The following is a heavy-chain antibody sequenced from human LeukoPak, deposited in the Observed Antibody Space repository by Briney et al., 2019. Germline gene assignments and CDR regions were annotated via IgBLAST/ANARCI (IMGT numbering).Heavy chain of an antibody. CDR1: GLTISSYA. Sequence: GRSLRLSCAASGLTISSYAMHWVRQAPGKGLEWVAFISYDGRNKYYADSVKGRFTISRDNSKNTLYLQMNSLRAEDTAVYYCARVVGEQDYGDYIVDYWGQGTLVTVSS. V-gene: IGHV3-30*01. CDR3: ARVVGEQDYGDYIVDY. CDR2: ISYDGRNK. J-gene: IGHJ4*02. D-gene: IGHD4-17*01.